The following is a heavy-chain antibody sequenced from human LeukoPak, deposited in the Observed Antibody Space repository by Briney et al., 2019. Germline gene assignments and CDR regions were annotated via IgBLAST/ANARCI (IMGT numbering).Heavy chain of an antibody. D-gene: IGHD5-24*01. J-gene: IGHJ4*02. CDR2: ISSSSSYT. CDR1: GFTFSDYY. V-gene: IGHV3-11*05. Sequence: PGGSLRLSCAASGFTFSDYYMSWIRQAPGKGLEWVSYISSSSSYTNYADSVKGRFTISRDNAKNSLSLQMNSLRAEDTAVYYCARGRRDGYNYYFDYWGQGTLVTVSS. CDR3: ARGRRDGYNYYFDY.